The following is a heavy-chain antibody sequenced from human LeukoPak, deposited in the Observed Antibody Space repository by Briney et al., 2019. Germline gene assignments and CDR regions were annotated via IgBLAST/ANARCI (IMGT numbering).Heavy chain of an antibody. J-gene: IGHJ4*02. CDR2: ISTSGDNT. CDR3: ARDRDAVAGIDY. Sequence: GGSLRLSCAASGFTFSSYAMTWVRQAPGKGLEWVSAISTSGDNTYYADSVRGRFTISRDNSKNTLFMQMNSLRAEDTAAYYCARDRDAVAGIDYWGQGTLVTVSS. V-gene: IGHV3-23*01. D-gene: IGHD6-19*01. CDR1: GFTFSSYA.